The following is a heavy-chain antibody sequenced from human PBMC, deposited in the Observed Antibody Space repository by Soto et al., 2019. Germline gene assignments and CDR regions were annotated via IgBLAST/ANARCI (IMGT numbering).Heavy chain of an antibody. Sequence: QVQLVESGGGVVQPGRSLRLSCAASGFTFSSYGMHWVRQAPGKGLEWVAVISYDGSNKYYADSVKGRFTISRDNSKNTLYLQMNSLRAEDTAVYYCAKDLASPHLGWFDPWGQGTLVTVSS. J-gene: IGHJ5*02. CDR2: ISYDGSNK. CDR3: AKDLASPHLGWFDP. CDR1: GFTFSSYG. V-gene: IGHV3-30*18.